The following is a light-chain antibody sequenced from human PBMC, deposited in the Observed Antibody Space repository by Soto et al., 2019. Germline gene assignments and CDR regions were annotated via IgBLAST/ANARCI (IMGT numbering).Light chain of an antibody. J-gene: IGKJ5*01. CDR1: QSVSSD. V-gene: IGKV3-15*01. Sequence: EIVMTQSPATLSVSPGERATLSCRARQSVSSDLAWYQQIPGQAPRLLIYGASTRATGIPARFSGSGSGTEFTLTISSLQPDDFATYYCQQYNTYSTFGQGTRLEIK. CDR2: GAS. CDR3: QQYNTYST.